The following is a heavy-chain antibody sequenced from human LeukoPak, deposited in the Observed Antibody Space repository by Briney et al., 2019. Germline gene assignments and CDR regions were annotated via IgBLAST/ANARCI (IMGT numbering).Heavy chain of an antibody. CDR2: IWYDGSNK. V-gene: IGHV3-33*01. Sequence: GGSLRLSCAASGFTFSSYGMHWVRQAPGKGLEWVAVIWYDGSNKYYGDSVKGRFTISRDNSKNTLYLQMNSLRAEDTAVYYCASDSPGYDSGSYFAYWGQGTLVTVSS. CDR3: ASDSPGYDSGSYFAY. D-gene: IGHD2-15*01. CDR1: GFTFSSYG. J-gene: IGHJ4*02.